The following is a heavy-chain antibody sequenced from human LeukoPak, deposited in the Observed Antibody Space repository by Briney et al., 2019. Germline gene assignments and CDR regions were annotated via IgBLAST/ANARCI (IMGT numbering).Heavy chain of an antibody. V-gene: IGHV4-59*01. CDR3: ARDRNSDYYRNWFDP. D-gene: IGHD3-22*01. CDR1: GGSISSYY. Sequence: SETLSLTCTVSGGSISSYYWSWIRQPPGKGLEWIGYIYYSGSTNYNPSLKSRVTISVDTSKNQFSLKLSSVTAADTAVYYCARDRNSDYYRNWFDPWGQGTLVTVSS. J-gene: IGHJ5*02. CDR2: IYYSGST.